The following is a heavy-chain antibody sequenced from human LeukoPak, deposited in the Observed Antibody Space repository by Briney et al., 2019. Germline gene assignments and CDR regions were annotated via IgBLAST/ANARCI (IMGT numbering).Heavy chain of an antibody. V-gene: IGHV4-30-2*01. Sequence: SQTLSLTCTVSGGSISSGGYYWSWIRQPPGKGLEWIGEINHSGSTNYNPSLKSRVTISVDTSKNQFSLKLSSVTAADTAVYYCARGIGTIFGVVTASFDYWGQGTLVTVSS. CDR2: INHSGST. D-gene: IGHD3-3*01. J-gene: IGHJ4*02. CDR1: GGSISSGGYY. CDR3: ARGIGTIFGVVTASFDY.